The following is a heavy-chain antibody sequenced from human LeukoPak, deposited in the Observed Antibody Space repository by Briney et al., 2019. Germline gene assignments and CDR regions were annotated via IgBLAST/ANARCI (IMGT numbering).Heavy chain of an antibody. J-gene: IGHJ4*02. Sequence: PGGSLRLSCEGSGLTFSDHWMHWVPQAPGKGLGWVSRIKTDGSEASYGGAGRGRFVISRDNSRNMLFLLMNNVRGDDTAMYFCARDVGPYGGSPGADWGQGTQVIVSS. CDR1: GLTFSDHW. CDR2: IKTDGSEA. V-gene: IGHV3-74*01. CDR3: ARDVGPYGGSPGAD. D-gene: IGHD1-26*01.